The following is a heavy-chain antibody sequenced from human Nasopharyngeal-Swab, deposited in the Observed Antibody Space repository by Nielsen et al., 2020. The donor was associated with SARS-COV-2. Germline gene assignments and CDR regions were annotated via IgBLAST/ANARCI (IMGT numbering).Heavy chain of an antibody. CDR3: AKGNYAYYYYYYMDV. D-gene: IGHD4-11*01. J-gene: IGHJ6*03. V-gene: IGHV3-23*01. CDR2: ISGSGGST. Sequence: GGSLRLSCAASGFTFSSYAMSWVRQAAGKGLEWVSAISGSGGSTYYADSVKGRFTISRDNSKNTLYLQMNSLRAEDTAVYYCAKGNYAYYYYYYMDVWGKGTTVTVSS. CDR1: GFTFSSYA.